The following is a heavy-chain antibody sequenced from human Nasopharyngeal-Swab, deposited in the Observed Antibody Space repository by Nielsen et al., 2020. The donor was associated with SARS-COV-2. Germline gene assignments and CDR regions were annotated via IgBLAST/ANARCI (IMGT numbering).Heavy chain of an antibody. D-gene: IGHD5-24*01. CDR1: GGSISSYY. V-gene: IGHV4-4*07. CDR3: ARVTRDGYNYDRFDN. J-gene: IGHJ4*02. CDR2: IYTSGST. Sequence: SETLSLTCTVSGGSISSYYWSWIRQPAGKGLEWIGRIYTSGSTNYNPSLKSRVTMSVDTSKNQFSLKLSSVTAADTAVYYCARVTRDGYNYDRFDNWGQGTLVTVSS.